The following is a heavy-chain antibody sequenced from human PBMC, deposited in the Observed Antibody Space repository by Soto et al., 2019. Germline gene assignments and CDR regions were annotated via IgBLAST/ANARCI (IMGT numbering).Heavy chain of an antibody. D-gene: IGHD3-22*01. V-gene: IGHV1-58*01. Sequence: ASVKVSCKASGFTFTSSAVQWVRQARGQRLEWIGWIVVGSGNTNYAQKFQERVTITRDMSTSTAYMELSSLRSEDTAVYYCAADPSRGYYYDSSGYGDRNEKNWFDPWGQGTLVTVSS. CDR1: GFTFTSSA. CDR2: IVVGSGNT. J-gene: IGHJ5*02. CDR3: AADPSRGYYYDSSGYGDRNEKNWFDP.